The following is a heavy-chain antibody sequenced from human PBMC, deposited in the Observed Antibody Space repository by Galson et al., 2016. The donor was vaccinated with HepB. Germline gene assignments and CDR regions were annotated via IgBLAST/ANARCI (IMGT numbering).Heavy chain of an antibody. J-gene: IGHJ6*02. V-gene: IGHV4-30-2*01. CDR2: IYHSGGT. D-gene: IGHD3-22*01. Sequence: TLSLTCDVSGGSISSGGYFWNWIRQPPGKGLEWIGYIYHSGGTYYNPSLKSRVTISLDRSKNQFSLNLTSLTAADTAVYYCASDYYDSRGAYAMDVRGQGTTVIVSS. CDR3: ASDYYDSRGAYAMDV. CDR1: GGSISSGGYF.